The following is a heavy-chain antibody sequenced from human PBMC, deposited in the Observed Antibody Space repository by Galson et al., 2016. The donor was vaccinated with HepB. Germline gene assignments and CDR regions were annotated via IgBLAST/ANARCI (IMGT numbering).Heavy chain of an antibody. CDR2: MSFDRISK. D-gene: IGHD6-25*01. Sequence: SLRLSCADSGYTLSTSIIHWVRKPPGEGLKWVTAMSFDRISKYYADSVKDRFTISRDNSNNIVYLQMDSMRPEDTAVYYCAREGGTSGRAGFFDYWGRGILVTVSS. CDR1: GYTLSTSI. CDR3: AREGGTSGRAGFFDY. V-gene: IGHV3-30-3*01. J-gene: IGHJ4*02.